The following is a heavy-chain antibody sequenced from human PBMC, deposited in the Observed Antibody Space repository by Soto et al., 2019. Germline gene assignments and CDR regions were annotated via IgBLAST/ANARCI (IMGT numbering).Heavy chain of an antibody. J-gene: IGHJ3*02. CDR3: ARTRITMIVVVIDDAFDI. Sequence: QVQLQESGPRLVKPSQTLSLTCTVSGGSISSGGYYWSWIRQHPGKGLEWIGYIYYSGSTYYNPSLKSRVTISVDTSKNQFSLKLSSVTAADTAVYYCARTRITMIVVVIDDAFDIWGHGTMVTVSS. V-gene: IGHV4-31*03. CDR1: GGSISSGGYY. D-gene: IGHD3-22*01. CDR2: IYYSGST.